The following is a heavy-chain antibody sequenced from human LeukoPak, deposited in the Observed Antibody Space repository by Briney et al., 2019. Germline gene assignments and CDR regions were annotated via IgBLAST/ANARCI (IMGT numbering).Heavy chain of an antibody. Sequence: ASVKVSCKASGYTFTSYAMNWVRQTPGQGLEWIGWINTNTGNPTYAQGFTGRFVFSLDTSVSTAYLQISSLKAGDTAVYYCARDQVDYYDSSGPRLGDYWGQGTVVTVSS. J-gene: IGHJ4*02. CDR1: GYTFTSYA. CDR3: ARDQVDYYDSSGPRLGDY. CDR2: INTNTGNP. V-gene: IGHV7-4-1*02. D-gene: IGHD3-22*01.